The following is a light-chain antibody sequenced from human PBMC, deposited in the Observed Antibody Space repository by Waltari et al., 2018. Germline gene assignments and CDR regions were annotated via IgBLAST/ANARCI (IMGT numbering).Light chain of an antibody. Sequence: EIVLTQSPGTLSLSPGERVTLSCRASQSVTSNYLAWYQQKPGQAPRLLIYGASSRATGIPDRFSGSGSGTDFTLTISRLEPEDFAVYNCQQYGSTPPTFGQGTKLEIK. CDR1: QSVTSNY. CDR2: GAS. CDR3: QQYGSTPPT. V-gene: IGKV3-20*01. J-gene: IGKJ2*01.